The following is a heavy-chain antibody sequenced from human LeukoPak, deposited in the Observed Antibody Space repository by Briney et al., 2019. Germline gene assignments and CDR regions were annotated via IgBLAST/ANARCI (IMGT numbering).Heavy chain of an antibody. CDR2: INHSGST. CDR1: GGSFSGYY. V-gene: IGHV4-34*01. D-gene: IGHD3-22*01. Sequence: PSETLSLTCAVYGGSFSGYYWSWIRQPPGKGLEWIGEINHSGSTNYNPSLKSRVTISVDTSKKQFSLKLSSVTAADTAVYYCVTYYFDISGPKKNYWGQGTLVTVSS. CDR3: VTYYFDISGPKKNY. J-gene: IGHJ4*02.